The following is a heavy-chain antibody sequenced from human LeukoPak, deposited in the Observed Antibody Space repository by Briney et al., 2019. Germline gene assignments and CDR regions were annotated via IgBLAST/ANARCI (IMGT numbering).Heavy chain of an antibody. J-gene: IGHJ5*02. Sequence: GGSLRLSCAASGFTFSDYYMSWIRQAPGKGLEWVSYISSSGSTIYYADSVKGRFTISRDNAKNSLYLQMNSLRAEDTAVYYCARDCSGGSCFRLRDYNWFDPWGQGTLVTVSS. CDR3: ARDCSGGSCFRLRDYNWFDP. CDR1: GFTFSDYY. D-gene: IGHD2-15*01. V-gene: IGHV3-11*01. CDR2: ISSSGSTI.